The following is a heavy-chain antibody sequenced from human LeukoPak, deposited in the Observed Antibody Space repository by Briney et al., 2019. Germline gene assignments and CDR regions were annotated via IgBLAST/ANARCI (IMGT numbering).Heavy chain of an antibody. CDR3: TGVSRSSWYDY. CDR1: GFNVSSNY. V-gene: IGHV3-15*01. Sequence: GGSLRLSCAVSGFNVSSNYLNWVRQAAGKGLVWVGRIKSKTDGGTPDYAAPVKARFTISRDDSKNTLYLQMNSLKTEDTAVYYCTGVSRSSWYDYWGQGTLVTVSS. D-gene: IGHD6-13*01. CDR2: IKSKTDGGTP. J-gene: IGHJ4*02.